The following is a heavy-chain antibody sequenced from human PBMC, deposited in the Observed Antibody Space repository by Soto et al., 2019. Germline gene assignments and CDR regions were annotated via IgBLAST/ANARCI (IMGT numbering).Heavy chain of an antibody. V-gene: IGHV3-23*01. J-gene: IGHJ4*02. CDR3: AKIRWSDGQYYFDS. CDR2: ISGNAAST. Sequence: EVQLLESGGGLVQPGGSLRLTCAASGFTFGNHGMSWVRQAPGKGLEWVTVISGNAASTYYADSVKGRFTISRDNSKNTLYLQMNSLRAEDTAEYYCAKIRWSDGQYYFDSWGQGTLVTVSS. CDR1: GFTFGNHG. D-gene: IGHD3-3*01.